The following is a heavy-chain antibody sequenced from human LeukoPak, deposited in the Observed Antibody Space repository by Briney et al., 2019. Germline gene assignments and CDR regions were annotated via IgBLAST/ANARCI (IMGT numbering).Heavy chain of an antibody. CDR2: INPSGGST. D-gene: IGHD6-19*01. CDR3: ARGLPGYSSGWYFPENYGMDV. Sequence: ASVKVSCKASGYTFTSYYMHWVRQAPGQGLEWMGIINPSGGSTSYAQKFQGRVTMTRDTSTSTVYMELSSLRSEDTAVYYCARGLPGYSSGWYFPENYGMDVWGQGTTVTVSS. CDR1: GYTFTSYY. J-gene: IGHJ6*02. V-gene: IGHV1-46*01.